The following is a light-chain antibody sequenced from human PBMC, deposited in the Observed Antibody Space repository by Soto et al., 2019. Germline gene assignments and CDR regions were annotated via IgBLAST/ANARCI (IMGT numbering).Light chain of an antibody. CDR1: QSVDSNY. J-gene: IGKJ3*01. V-gene: IGKV3-20*01. CDR3: HQYGLSPPYT. CDR2: GAS. Sequence: EIVLTQSPGTLSLSPGARATLSCRAIQSVDSNYLAWYQHKPGQAPRLLIYGASTRATGIPDRFSGSGSGTDFTLTISRLEPEDFAVYYCHQYGLSPPYTFGPGTKVDIK.